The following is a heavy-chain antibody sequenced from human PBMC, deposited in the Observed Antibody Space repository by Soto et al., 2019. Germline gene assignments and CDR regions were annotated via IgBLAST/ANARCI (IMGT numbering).Heavy chain of an antibody. D-gene: IGHD3-22*01. Sequence: KASETLSLTCTVSGGSISSSSYYWGWIRQPPGKGLEWIGSIYYSGSTYYNPSLKSRVTISVDTSKNQFSLKLSSVTAADTAVYYCARQDDDSSGFPYYFDYWGQGTLVTVSS. J-gene: IGHJ4*02. CDR2: IYYSGST. CDR1: GGSISSSSYY. V-gene: IGHV4-39*01. CDR3: ARQDDDSSGFPYYFDY.